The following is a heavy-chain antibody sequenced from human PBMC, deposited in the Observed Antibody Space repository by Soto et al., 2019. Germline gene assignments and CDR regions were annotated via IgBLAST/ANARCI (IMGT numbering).Heavy chain of an antibody. CDR1: GFTFDYYW. CDR2: VHSDGTTT. Sequence: EVQLVESGGGLVQPGESLRLSCAASGFTFDYYWMHWVRQAPGKGLVWISRVHSDGTTTTYADSVKGRFTISRDNARNTVSLQMSSLRAEDTAIYYCARGDRGGFDLWGHGTVVTVSS. V-gene: IGHV3-74*01. J-gene: IGHJ3*01. CDR3: ARGDRGGFDL. D-gene: IGHD3-10*01.